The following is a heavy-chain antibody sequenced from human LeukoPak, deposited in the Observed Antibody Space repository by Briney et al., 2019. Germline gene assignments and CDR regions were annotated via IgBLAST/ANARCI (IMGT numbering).Heavy chain of an antibody. CDR2: IYYSGST. Sequence: SETLSLTCTVSGCSISSSSYYWGWIRQPPGKGLEWIGSIYYSGSTYYNPSLKSRVTISVDTSKNQFSLKLSSVTAADTAVYYCARGYSSCWYDYFDYWGQGTLVTVSS. V-gene: IGHV4-39*07. J-gene: IGHJ4*02. CDR3: ARGYSSCWYDYFDY. CDR1: GCSISSSSYY. D-gene: IGHD6-13*01.